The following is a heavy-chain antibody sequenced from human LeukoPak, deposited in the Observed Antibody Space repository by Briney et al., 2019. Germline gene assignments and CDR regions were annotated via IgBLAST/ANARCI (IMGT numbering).Heavy chain of an antibody. J-gene: IGHJ4*02. V-gene: IGHV3-66*02. D-gene: IGHD3-22*01. Sequence: GGSLRLSCAASGFTVSSNYMSWVRQAPGKGLEWVSVIYSGGSTYHADSVKGRFTISRDNSKNTLYLQMNSLRAEDTAVYYCAREVYSSGYYPRYFDYWGQGTLVTVSS. CDR2: IYSGGST. CDR1: GFTVSSNY. CDR3: AREVYSSGYYPRYFDY.